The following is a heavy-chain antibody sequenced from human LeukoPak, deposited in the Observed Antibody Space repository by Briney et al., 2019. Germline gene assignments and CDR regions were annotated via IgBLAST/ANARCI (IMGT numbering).Heavy chain of an antibody. V-gene: IGHV3-20*04. D-gene: IGHD3-22*01. J-gene: IGHJ3*02. CDR3: ARGQDLLKYYYDSSGPSVDAFDI. Sequence: GGSLRLSCAASGFTFDDYGMSWVRQAPGKGLEWVSGINWNGGSTAYADSVKGRFTISRDNTKNSLYLQMNSLRAEDTALYYCARGQDLLKYYYDSSGPSVDAFDIWGQGTMVTVSS. CDR2: INWNGGST. CDR1: GFTFDDYG.